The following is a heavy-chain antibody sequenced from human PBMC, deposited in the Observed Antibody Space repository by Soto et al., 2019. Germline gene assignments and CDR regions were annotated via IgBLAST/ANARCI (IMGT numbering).Heavy chain of an antibody. CDR2: IKEDGSEI. CDR1: GFTFSNYW. D-gene: IGHD2-21*01. CDR3: ATLLWWWVY. J-gene: IGHJ4*02. Sequence: EVQLVESGGGLVQPGGSLRLSCAASGFTFSNYWMSWVRQAPGRGLEWVASIKEDGSEISYVDSVKGRFTISRDNAKNSLFLQMEGLRAEDTAVYYCATLLWWWVYWGQGTLVNVSS. V-gene: IGHV3-7*02.